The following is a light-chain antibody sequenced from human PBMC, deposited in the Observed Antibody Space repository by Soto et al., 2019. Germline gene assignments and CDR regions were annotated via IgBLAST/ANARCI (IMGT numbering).Light chain of an antibody. V-gene: IGKV1-5*03. CDR3: QQYNSYHWT. CDR1: QSISSW. Sequence: DIQMTQSPSTLSASVVDRVTITCLASQSISSWLAWYQQQPWKAPKLLIYKASTLESGGPSRFSGSRSGREFTLTISSLQPDDFVTYYCQQYNSYHWTFGQGTKVDIK. CDR2: KAS. J-gene: IGKJ1*01.